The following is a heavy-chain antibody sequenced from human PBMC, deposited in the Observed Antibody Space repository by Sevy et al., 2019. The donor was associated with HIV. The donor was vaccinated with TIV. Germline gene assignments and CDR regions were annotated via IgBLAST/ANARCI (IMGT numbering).Heavy chain of an antibody. CDR1: GFTFSSYS. Sequence: GGSLRLSCAASGFTFSSYSMSWVRQAPGKGLEWVSAISGSGGSTYYADSVKGRFTISRDNAKKTLYLQMNSLRAEDTAVYYCAKDPTVTTRGYWGQGTLVTVSS. J-gene: IGHJ4*02. V-gene: IGHV3-23*01. CDR2: ISGSGGST. D-gene: IGHD4-17*01. CDR3: AKDPTVTTRGY.